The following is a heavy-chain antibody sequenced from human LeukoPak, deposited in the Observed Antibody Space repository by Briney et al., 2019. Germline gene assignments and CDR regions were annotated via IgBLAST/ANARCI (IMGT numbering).Heavy chain of an antibody. CDR1: GGSLSSGSYY. V-gene: IGHV4-61*02. Sequence: SQTLSLTCTVSGGSLSSGSYYWSWIRQPAGKGLEWIGRIYTSGSTNYNPSLKSRVTISVDTSKNQFSLKLSSVTAADTAVYYCARDCSGGSCYSSFDYWGQGTLVTVSS. D-gene: IGHD2-15*01. CDR2: IYTSGST. J-gene: IGHJ4*02. CDR3: ARDCSGGSCYSSFDY.